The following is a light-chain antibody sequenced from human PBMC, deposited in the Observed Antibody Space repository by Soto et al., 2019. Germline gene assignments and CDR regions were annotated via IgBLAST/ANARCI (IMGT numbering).Light chain of an antibody. J-gene: IGKJ2*01. Sequence: EIVMTQSPATLSVSPGDRATLSCRASQSVSSNLAWYQQKHGQAPRLLIYGASTRATGIPARFSGSGSGTDFTLTISSLQSEDFAVYYCQQYNDWPPYTFGQGTNLEIK. CDR2: GAS. CDR3: QQYNDWPPYT. CDR1: QSVSSN. V-gene: IGKV3-15*01.